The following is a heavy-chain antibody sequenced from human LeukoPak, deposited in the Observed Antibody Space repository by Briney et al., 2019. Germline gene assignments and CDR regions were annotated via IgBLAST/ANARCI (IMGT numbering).Heavy chain of an antibody. CDR3: ALTGIVVVPAVIWDYGMDV. D-gene: IGHD2-2*01. J-gene: IGHJ6*04. Sequence: GGSLRLSCAASGFTFSSYAMSWVRQAPGKGLEWVSAISGSGGSTYYADSVKGRFTISRDNSKNTLYLQMNSLRAEDTAVYYCALTGIVVVPAVIWDYGMDVWGKGTTVTVSS. V-gene: IGHV3-23*01. CDR2: ISGSGGST. CDR1: GFTFSSYA.